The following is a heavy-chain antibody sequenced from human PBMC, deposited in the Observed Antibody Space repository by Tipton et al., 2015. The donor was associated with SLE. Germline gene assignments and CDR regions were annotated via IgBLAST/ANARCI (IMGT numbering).Heavy chain of an antibody. Sequence: TLSLTCTVSGGSISSSSYYWGWIRQPPGKGLEWIGSIYYSGSTYYNPSLKSRVTISVDTSKNQFSLKLSSVTAADTAVYCCASLVVAYCSSASCYEDYYYYMDVWGKGTTVTVSS. J-gene: IGHJ6*03. CDR2: IYYSGST. CDR3: ASLVVAYCSSASCYEDYYYYMDV. V-gene: IGHV4-39*01. D-gene: IGHD2-2*01. CDR1: GGSISSSSYY.